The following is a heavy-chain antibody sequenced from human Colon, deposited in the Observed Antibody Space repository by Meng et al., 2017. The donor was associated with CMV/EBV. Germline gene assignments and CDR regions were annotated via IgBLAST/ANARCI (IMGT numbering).Heavy chain of an antibody. Sequence: ASVKVSCKASGYTFTGYYMHWVRQAPGQGLEWMGIINPSGGSTSYAQKFQGRVTMTRDTSTSTVYMELSSLRSEDTAVYYCTRVCSSTSCLDYWGQGTLVTVSS. CDR1: GYTFTGYY. J-gene: IGHJ4*02. CDR2: INPSGGST. CDR3: TRVCSSTSCLDY. V-gene: IGHV1-46*01. D-gene: IGHD2-2*01.